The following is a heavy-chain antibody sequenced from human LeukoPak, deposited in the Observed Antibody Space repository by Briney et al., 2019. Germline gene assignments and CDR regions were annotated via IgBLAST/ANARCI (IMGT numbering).Heavy chain of an antibody. CDR3: ARDRWLQVDY. D-gene: IGHD5-24*01. V-gene: IGHV4-38-2*02. J-gene: IGHJ4*02. CDR1: GYSISSGYY. CDR2: IYHSGST. Sequence: SETLSLTCAVFGYSISSGYYWGWIRQPPGKGLEWIGSIYHSGSTYYNPSLKSRVTISVDTSKNQFSLKLSSVTAADTAAYYCARDRWLQVDYWGQGTLVTVSS.